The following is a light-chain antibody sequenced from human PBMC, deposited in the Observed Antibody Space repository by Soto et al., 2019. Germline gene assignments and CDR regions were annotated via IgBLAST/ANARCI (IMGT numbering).Light chain of an antibody. CDR3: ATWDDSLNGPVV. CDR1: SSNIGSNT. J-gene: IGLJ2*01. V-gene: IGLV1-44*01. CDR2: SDN. Sequence: QAVVTQPPSASGTPGQRVTISCSGSSSNIGSNTVSWYQQLPGAAPKVLIHSDNQRPSGVPDRFSGSKSGTSASLAISGLQSEDEADYYCATWDDSLNGPVVFGGGTKLTVL.